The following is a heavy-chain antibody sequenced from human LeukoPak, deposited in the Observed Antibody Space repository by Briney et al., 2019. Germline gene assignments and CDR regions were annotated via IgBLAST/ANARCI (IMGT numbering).Heavy chain of an antibody. V-gene: IGHV3-23*01. J-gene: IGHJ4*02. D-gene: IGHD5-24*01. Sequence: GGSLRLSCAASGFTFSDYAMSWVRQAPGKGLEWVSANSGSGKSTYYADSVKGRFTISRDNSKNTLYLQMNSLRAEDTAVYYCAKRGMTTIKEGFDYWGQGTLVTVSS. CDR3: AKRGMTTIKEGFDY. CDR1: GFTFSDYA. CDR2: NSGSGKST.